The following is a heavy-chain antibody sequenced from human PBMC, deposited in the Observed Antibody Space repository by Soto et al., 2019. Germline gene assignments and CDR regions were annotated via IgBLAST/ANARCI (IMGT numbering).Heavy chain of an antibody. D-gene: IGHD6-13*01. CDR2: IYHSGST. J-gene: IGHJ4*02. V-gene: IGHV4-4*02. CDR1: GGSISSSNW. Sequence: PSETLSLTCAVSGGSISSSNWWSWVRQPPGKGLEWIGEIYHSGSTNYNPSLKSRVTISVDKSKNQFSLNLSSVTAADTAVYYCARVAAGHGREFDYWGQETLVTVSS. CDR3: ARVAAGHGREFDY.